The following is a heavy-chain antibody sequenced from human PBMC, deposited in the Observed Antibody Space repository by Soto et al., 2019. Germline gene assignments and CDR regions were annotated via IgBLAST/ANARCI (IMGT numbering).Heavy chain of an antibody. Sequence: SETLSLTCSVSGGSISSNIYYWAWIRQPPGKGLEWIGTISYRGSTSYNPSLKGRVTTSVDTSKNQFSLKLSSVTAADTAVYYCARGLRSYYYDSSGYSYYYYYGMAVWGQGTTVTVSS. CDR2: ISYRGST. D-gene: IGHD3-22*01. CDR1: GGSISSNIYY. J-gene: IGHJ6*02. CDR3: ARGLRSYYYDSSGYSYYYYYGMAV. V-gene: IGHV4-39*01.